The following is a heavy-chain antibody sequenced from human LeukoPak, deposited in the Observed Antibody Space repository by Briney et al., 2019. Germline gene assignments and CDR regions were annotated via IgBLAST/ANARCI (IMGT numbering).Heavy chain of an antibody. Sequence: ASVTDSFKASGYTFTGHYMHWVGQAPGKGLAWVGFINPNSGGTNYAHKFQGRVTMSRDTSTSTAYRELSRLRSDDTAVYYCASGYGDYDPYYYYGMDVWGQGTTVTVSS. V-gene: IGHV1-2*02. CDR2: INPNSGGT. D-gene: IGHD4-17*01. J-gene: IGHJ6*02. CDR1: GYTFTGHY. CDR3: ASGYGDYDPYYYYGMDV.